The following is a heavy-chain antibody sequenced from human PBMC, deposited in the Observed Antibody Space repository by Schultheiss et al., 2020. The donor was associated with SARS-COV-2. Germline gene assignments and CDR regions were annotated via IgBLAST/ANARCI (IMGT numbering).Heavy chain of an antibody. V-gene: IGHV4-39*07. D-gene: IGHD2-15*01. Sequence: SETLSLTCTVSGGSISSSNYYWGWIRQPPGKGLEWIGEINHSGSTYYNPSLKSRVTISVDTSKNQFSLKLSSVTAADTAVYYCARVLLTPGGRYFDYWGQGTLVTVSS. CDR1: GGSISSSNYY. CDR2: INHSGST. CDR3: ARVLLTPGGRYFDY. J-gene: IGHJ4*02.